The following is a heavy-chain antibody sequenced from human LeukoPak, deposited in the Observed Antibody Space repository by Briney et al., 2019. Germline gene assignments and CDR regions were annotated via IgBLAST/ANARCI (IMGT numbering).Heavy chain of an antibody. CDR3: ARGVAGDYYYYYYMDV. J-gene: IGHJ6*03. D-gene: IGHD6-19*01. CDR1: GFTFSSYG. CDR2: IYSGGST. V-gene: IGHV3-53*01. Sequence: GGSLRLSCAASGFTFSSYGMHWVRQAPGKGLEWVAVIYSGGSTYYADSVKGRFTISRDNSKNTLYLQMNSLRAEDTAVYYCARGVAGDYYYYYYMDVWGKGTTVTISS.